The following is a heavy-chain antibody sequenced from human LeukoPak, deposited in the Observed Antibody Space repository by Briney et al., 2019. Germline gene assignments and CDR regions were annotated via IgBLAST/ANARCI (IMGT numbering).Heavy chain of an antibody. D-gene: IGHD5-12*01. CDR3: AKATIRGYGYDY. V-gene: IGHV1-2*02. Sequence: ASVKVSCKASGYTFTDYYMHWVRQAPGQGLEWMGWINPNSGGTNYAQKFQGRVTMTRDTSISTAYVELSRLRSDDTAVYYCAKATIRGYGYDYWGQGTLVTVSS. CDR1: GYTFTDYY. CDR2: INPNSGGT. J-gene: IGHJ4*02.